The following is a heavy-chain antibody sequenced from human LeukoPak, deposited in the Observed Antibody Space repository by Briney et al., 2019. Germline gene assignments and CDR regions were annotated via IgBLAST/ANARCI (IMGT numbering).Heavy chain of an antibody. CDR1: GYTFTGYY. CDR2: IDPNSGGT. J-gene: IGHJ6*03. V-gene: IGHV1-2*02. Sequence: GASVKVSCKASGYTFTGYYMHWVRQAPGQGLEWMGWIDPNSGGTNYAQKFQGRVTMTRDTSISTAYMELSRLTYDDTAVYYCARDADRAYYYYMDVWGKGTTVTVSS. CDR3: ARDADRAYYYYMDV.